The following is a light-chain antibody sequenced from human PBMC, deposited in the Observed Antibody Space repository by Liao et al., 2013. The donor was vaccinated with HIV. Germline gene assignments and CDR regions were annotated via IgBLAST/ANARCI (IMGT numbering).Light chain of an antibody. V-gene: IGLV3-1*01. CDR3: QAWDSSSWV. CDR2: QDT. CDR1: TLGDKY. J-gene: IGLJ3*02. Sequence: SYALTQPPSLSVSPGQTASITCSGDTLGDKYACWYQQKPGQSPVLVIYQDTKRPSGIPARFSGSNSGNTATLTISGTQAMDEADYYCQAWDSSSWVFGGGTTLTVL.